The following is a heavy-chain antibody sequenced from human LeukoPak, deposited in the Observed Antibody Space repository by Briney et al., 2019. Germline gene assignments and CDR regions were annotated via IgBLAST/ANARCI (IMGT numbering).Heavy chain of an antibody. J-gene: IGHJ4*02. CDR3: ARRSSIAARRAIDY. CDR2: ISAYNGNT. D-gene: IGHD6-6*01. Sequence: ASVKVSCKASGYTFTSYGICWVRQAPGQGLEWMGWISAYNGNTNYAQKLQGRVTMTTDTSTSTAYMELRSLRSDDTAVYYCARRSSIAARRAIDYWGQGTLVTVSS. CDR1: GYTFTSYG. V-gene: IGHV1-18*01.